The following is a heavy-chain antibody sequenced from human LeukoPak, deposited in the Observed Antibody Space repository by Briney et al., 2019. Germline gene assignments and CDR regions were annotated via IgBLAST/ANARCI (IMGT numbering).Heavy chain of an antibody. J-gene: IGHJ6*03. Sequence: GASVKVSCKASGYTFTGYYIHWVRQAPGQGLELMGWINPNSGGTNYAQKFQGRVTTTRDTSISTAYMELSRLRSDDTAVYYCARKSLGYCSSTSCYGTMDVWGKGTTVTVSS. CDR3: ARKSLGYCSSTSCYGTMDV. CDR2: INPNSGGT. D-gene: IGHD2-2*01. CDR1: GYTFTGYY. V-gene: IGHV1-2*02.